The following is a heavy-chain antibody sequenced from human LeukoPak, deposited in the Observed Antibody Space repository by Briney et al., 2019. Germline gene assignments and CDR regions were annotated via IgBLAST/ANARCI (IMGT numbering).Heavy chain of an antibody. Sequence: GGSLRLSCAASGFTFDDYAMHWVRQAPGKGLEWVSGISWNSGSIGYADSVKGRFTISRDNAKNSLYLQMNSLRAEDTALYYCAKDIGYCSGGSCFHFDYWGQGTLVTVSS. V-gene: IGHV3-9*01. J-gene: IGHJ4*02. D-gene: IGHD2-15*01. CDR1: GFTFDDYA. CDR3: AKDIGYCSGGSCFHFDY. CDR2: ISWNSGSI.